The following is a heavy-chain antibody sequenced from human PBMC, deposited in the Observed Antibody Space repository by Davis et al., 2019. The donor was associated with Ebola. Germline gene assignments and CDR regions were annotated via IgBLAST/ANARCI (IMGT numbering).Heavy chain of an antibody. CDR2: ISGGTSYT. CDR1: RFSLKNYA. J-gene: IGHJ4*02. CDR3: ARDEYSSGWYGGLFDY. V-gene: IGHV3-23*01. D-gene: IGHD6-19*01. Sequence: GGSLRLSCAASRFSLKNYAMNWVRQSPHKGLEWVASISGGTSYTYYSDSVRGRFTISRDNSRDTVYLQMNSLRAEDTAVYYCARDEYSSGWYGGLFDYWGQGTLVTVSS.